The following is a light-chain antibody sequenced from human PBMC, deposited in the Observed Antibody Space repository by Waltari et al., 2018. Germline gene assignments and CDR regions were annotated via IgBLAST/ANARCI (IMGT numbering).Light chain of an antibody. V-gene: IGLV4-69*01. CDR3: QTGGHGTWV. CDR1: SGHSSNI. J-gene: IGLJ3*02. CDR2: VNRDGRH. Sequence: QLVLTQSPSASASLGASVKLTCTLSSGHSSNIIAWHQQQPEKGPRYLMKVNRDGRHSKGDGIPDRFSGSSSGAERYLPISSLQSEDEADYYCQTGGHGTWVFGGGTKLTVL.